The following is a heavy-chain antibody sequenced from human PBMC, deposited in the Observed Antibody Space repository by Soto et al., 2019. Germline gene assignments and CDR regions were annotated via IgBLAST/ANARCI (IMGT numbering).Heavy chain of an antibody. Sequence: EVQVLESGGGLVQPGGSLRLSCAASGFTIKNYAMSWVRQAPGKALEWVAGISGTTDRTYYRDSVEGRFTIFKDTSKNTLYLEMNSLRAEDTALYRCEGSWTWGQGTLVTGSS. CDR1: GFTIKNYA. V-gene: IGHV3-23*02. CDR3: EGSWT. J-gene: IGHJ1*01. D-gene: IGHD5-12*01. CDR2: ISGTTDRT.